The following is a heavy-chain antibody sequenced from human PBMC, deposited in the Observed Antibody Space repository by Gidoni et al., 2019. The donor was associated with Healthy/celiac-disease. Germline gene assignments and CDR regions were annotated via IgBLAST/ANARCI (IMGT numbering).Heavy chain of an antibody. V-gene: IGHV4-4*02. D-gene: IGHD3-3*01. CDR3: ASGIYYDFWSGYPRLSEYYYYGMDV. CDR2: IYHSGST. CDR1: GGSISSSNW. J-gene: IGHJ6*02. Sequence: QVQLQESGPGLVKPSGTLSLTCAVSGGSISSSNWWSWVRPPPGKGLEWIGEIYHSGSTNYNPSLKSRVTISVDKSKNQFSLKLSSVTAADTAVYYCASGIYYDFWSGYPRLSEYYYYGMDVWGQGTTVTVSS.